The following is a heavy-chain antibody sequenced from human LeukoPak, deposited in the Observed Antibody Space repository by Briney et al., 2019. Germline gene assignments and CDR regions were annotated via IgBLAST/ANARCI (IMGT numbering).Heavy chain of an antibody. D-gene: IGHD6-13*01. CDR1: GASISSGSYY. J-gene: IGHJ4*02. CDR3: AITGMSSYSDY. CDR2: IYTSGST. Sequence: PSQTLSLTCTVSGASISSGSYYWSWIRQPAGKGLEWIGRIYTSGSTNYNPSLKSRVTMSVDTSKNQFSLKLSSVTAADTAVYYCAITGMSSYSDYWGQGTLVTVSS. V-gene: IGHV4-61*02.